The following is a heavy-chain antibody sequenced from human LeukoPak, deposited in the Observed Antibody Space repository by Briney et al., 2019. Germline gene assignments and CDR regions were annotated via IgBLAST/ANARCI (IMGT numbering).Heavy chain of an antibody. CDR2: ISSNGDNT. V-gene: IGHV3-64*04. Sequence: GGSLRLSCSASGFSFNTYAIHWVRQAPGKGLEYVAGISSNGDNTDFADSAKGRFTISRDNSKSTLFLQMNSLRAEDTAVYFCARDRGGWYTTAVDPWGQGTLVTVSS. CDR3: ARDRGGWYTTAVDP. J-gene: IGHJ5*02. CDR1: GFSFNTYA. D-gene: IGHD6-19*01.